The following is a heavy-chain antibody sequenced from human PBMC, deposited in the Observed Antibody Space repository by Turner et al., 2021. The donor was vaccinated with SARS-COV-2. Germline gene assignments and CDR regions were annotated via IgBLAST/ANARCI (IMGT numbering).Heavy chain of an antibody. Sequence: QLQLQESGPGMVKPSETLSLTCSVSGDSITRRSFYLGWIRQSPGKGLEWLGSLYYGGATYYNPSLNKRVTVSVDTSKNQFSLRLTSVTAADTAVYACARGISSSSRYFNWFDPWGQGTLVTVSS. CDR2: LYYGGAT. J-gene: IGHJ5*02. V-gene: IGHV4-39*01. CDR3: ARGISSSSRYFNWFDP. CDR1: GDSITRRSFY. D-gene: IGHD6-13*01.